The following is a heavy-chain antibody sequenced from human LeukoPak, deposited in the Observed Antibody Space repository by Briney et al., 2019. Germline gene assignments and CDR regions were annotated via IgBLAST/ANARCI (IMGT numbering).Heavy chain of an antibody. D-gene: IGHD6-6*01. J-gene: IGHJ4*02. CDR3: ARALIAARPDSLFDY. Sequence: AGGSLRLSCAASGFTFSSYGMSWVRQAPGKGLEWVSAISGSGGSTYYADSVKGRFTISRDNSKNTLYLQMGSLRPEDMAVYYCARALIAARPDSLFDYWGQGTLVTVSS. CDR2: ISGSGGST. CDR1: GFTFSSYG. V-gene: IGHV3-23*01.